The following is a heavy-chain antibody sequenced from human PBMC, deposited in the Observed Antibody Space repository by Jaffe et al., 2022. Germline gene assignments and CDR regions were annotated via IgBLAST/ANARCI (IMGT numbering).Heavy chain of an antibody. D-gene: IGHD3-3*01. CDR1: GFTFDDYA. CDR3: AKESNDFWSGYFHDAFDI. J-gene: IGHJ3*02. CDR2: ISWNSGRL. V-gene: IGHV3-9*01. Sequence: EVQLVESGGGLVQPGRSLRLSCAASGFTFDDYAMHWVRQAPGKGLEWVSGISWNSGRLVYADSVKGRFTIFRDNAKNSLYLQMNSLRADDTALYYCAKESNDFWSGYFHDAFDIWGQGTMVTVSS.